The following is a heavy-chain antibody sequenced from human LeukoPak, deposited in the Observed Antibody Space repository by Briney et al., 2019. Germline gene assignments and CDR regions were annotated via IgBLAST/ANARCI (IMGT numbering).Heavy chain of an antibody. V-gene: IGHV1-8*03. CDR1: GYTFTSYD. Sequence: ASVKVSCKASGYTFTSYDINWVRQATGQGLEWMGWMNPNSGNTGYAQKFQGRVTITRNTSISTAYMELSSLRSEDTAVYYCARSRTYYYDSSGYPPVYWGQGTLVTVSS. D-gene: IGHD3-22*01. J-gene: IGHJ4*02. CDR2: MNPNSGNT. CDR3: ARSRTYYYDSSGYPPVY.